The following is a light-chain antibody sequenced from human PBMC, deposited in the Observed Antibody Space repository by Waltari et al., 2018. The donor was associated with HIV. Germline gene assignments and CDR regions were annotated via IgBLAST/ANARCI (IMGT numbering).Light chain of an antibody. V-gene: IGLV2-14*01. Sequence: QSALTQPASVSGSPGQSITISCTGTSSDVGGYNYVSWYQQPPGKAPKLMIYEVSNRPSGVSNRFSGSKSGNTASLTISGLQAEDEADYYCSSYTSSSLKVFGGGTKLTVL. CDR3: SSYTSSSLKV. CDR1: SSDVGGYNY. J-gene: IGLJ3*02. CDR2: EVS.